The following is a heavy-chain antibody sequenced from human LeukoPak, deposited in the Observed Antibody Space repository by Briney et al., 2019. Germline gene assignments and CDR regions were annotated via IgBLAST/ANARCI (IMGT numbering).Heavy chain of an antibody. CDR3: ARGDDSLQRNDALDI. V-gene: IGHV3-21*01. CDR2: ISVTSSHI. D-gene: IGHD3-16*01. CDR1: GFTFSTYA. J-gene: IGHJ3*02. Sequence: KTGGSLRLSCAASGFTFSTYAMNWVRQAPGKGLEWLSSISVTSSHIYYAASVKGRFIISRDNAKNSLNLQMNSLRAEDTALYYCARGDDSLQRNDALDIWGQGTMVSVSS.